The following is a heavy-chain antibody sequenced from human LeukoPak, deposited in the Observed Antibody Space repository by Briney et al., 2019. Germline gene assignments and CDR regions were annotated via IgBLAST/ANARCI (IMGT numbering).Heavy chain of an antibody. CDR1: GFTFSSYS. Sequence: GGSLRLSCAASGFTFSSYSMNWVRQAPGKGLEWVSSISSSSSYIYYADSVKGRFTISRDNDKNSLYLQMNSLRAEDTAVYYCARNSAVNGPLDYWGQGTLVTVSS. CDR2: ISSSSSYI. J-gene: IGHJ4*02. D-gene: IGHD4-23*01. CDR3: ARNSAVNGPLDY. V-gene: IGHV3-21*01.